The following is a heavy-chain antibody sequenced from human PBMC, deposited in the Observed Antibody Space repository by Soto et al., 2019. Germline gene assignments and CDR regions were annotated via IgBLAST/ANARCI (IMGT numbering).Heavy chain of an antibody. J-gene: IGHJ6*02. D-gene: IGHD5-12*01. V-gene: IGHV3-53*01. CDR1: GFTVSSNY. CDR2: IYSGGST. Sequence: EVQLVESGGGLIQPGGSLRLSCAASGFTVSSNYMSWVRQAPGKGLEWVSVIYSGGSTYYADSVKGRFTISRDNSKNTRYLQMNSLRAEDTAVYYCARDKQAVATYYGMDVWGQGTTVTVSS. CDR3: ARDKQAVATYYGMDV.